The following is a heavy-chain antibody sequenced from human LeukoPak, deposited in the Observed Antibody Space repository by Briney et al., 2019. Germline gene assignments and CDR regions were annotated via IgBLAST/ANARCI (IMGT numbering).Heavy chain of an antibody. J-gene: IGHJ4*02. D-gene: IGHD3-10*01. V-gene: IGHV3-30*03. CDR1: GFTFSSYG. CDR3: ARGTYASGSYYQTY. CDR2: ISYDGSNK. Sequence: GGSLRLSCAASGFTFSSYGMHWVRQAPGKGLEWVAVISYDGSNKYYADSVKGRFTISRDNTKNTLYLQMNSLRVEDTAVYYCARGTYASGSYYQTYWGQGTLLTVSS.